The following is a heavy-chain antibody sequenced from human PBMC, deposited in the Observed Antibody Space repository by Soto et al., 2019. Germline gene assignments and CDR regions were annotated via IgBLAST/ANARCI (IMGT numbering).Heavy chain of an antibody. J-gene: IGHJ5*02. CDR1: GFTFSYYY. CDR2: ISSSSSYT. Sequence: GGSLRLSCAASGFTFSYYYMSWIRQAPGKGLEWVSYISSSSSYTNYADSVKGRFTISRDNAKNSLYLQMNSLRAEDTAVYYCARVVTGTTRENWFDPWGQGTLVTVSS. D-gene: IGHD1-7*01. CDR3: ARVVTGTTRENWFDP. V-gene: IGHV3-11*06.